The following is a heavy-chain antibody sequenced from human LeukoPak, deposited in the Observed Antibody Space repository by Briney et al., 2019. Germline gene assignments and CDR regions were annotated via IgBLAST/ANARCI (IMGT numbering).Heavy chain of an antibody. CDR3: ARITDTAMVGHFDY. V-gene: IGHV4-38-2*02. J-gene: IGHJ4*02. D-gene: IGHD5-18*01. Sequence: SETLSLTCTVSGYSISSGYYWGWIRQPPGKGLEWIGSIYHSGSTYYNPSLKSRVTISVDTSKNQFSLKLSSVTAADTAVYYCARITDTAMVGHFDYWGQGTLVTVSS. CDR1: GYSISSGYY. CDR2: IYHSGST.